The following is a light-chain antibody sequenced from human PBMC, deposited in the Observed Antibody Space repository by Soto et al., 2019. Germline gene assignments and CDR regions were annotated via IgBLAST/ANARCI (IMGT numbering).Light chain of an antibody. J-gene: IGKJ5*01. Sequence: EILMTQSPSTLAVSPGERATLSCRASQSVSSDLAWYQQKPGQAPRLLLYGASTRATGIPVRFSGSGFGTEFTITISSPQSEDFAVYYCQQYKTWPLFGQGTRLEIK. V-gene: IGKV3-15*01. CDR2: GAS. CDR3: QQYKTWPL. CDR1: QSVSSD.